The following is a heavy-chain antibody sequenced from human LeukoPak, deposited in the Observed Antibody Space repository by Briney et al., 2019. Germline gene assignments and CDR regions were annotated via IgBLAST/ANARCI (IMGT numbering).Heavy chain of an antibody. V-gene: IGHV5-51*01. CDR3: ARQSREYGLDV. Sequence: ESLKISCKGSGYTFTNYWIGWVRQMPGKGLEWMGIIYPGDSDTRYSPSFQGQVTISADKFISTAYLQWSSLKASDTAMYYCARQSREYGLDVWGQGTTATVSS. CDR1: GYTFTNYW. CDR2: IYPGDSDT. J-gene: IGHJ6*01.